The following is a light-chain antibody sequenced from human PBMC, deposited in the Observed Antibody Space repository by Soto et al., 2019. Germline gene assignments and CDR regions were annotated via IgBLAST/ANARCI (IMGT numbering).Light chain of an antibody. CDR3: QSYDSSLSGSKV. CDR2: VNS. Sequence: QSVLTQPPSVSGAPGQRVTISCTGSSSNIGGGYDVHWYQQLPGTAPKLLIYVNSNRPSGVPDRFSGSKSGTSASLAITGLQAEDEADYYCQSYDSSLSGSKVFGGGTKLTVL. J-gene: IGLJ2*01. CDR1: SSNIGGGYD. V-gene: IGLV1-40*01.